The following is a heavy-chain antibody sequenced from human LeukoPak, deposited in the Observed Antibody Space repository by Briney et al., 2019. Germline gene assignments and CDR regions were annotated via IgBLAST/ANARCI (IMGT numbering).Heavy chain of an antibody. CDR3: AKGITIFGVVDYFDY. CDR2: ISYDGSNK. J-gene: IGHJ4*02. V-gene: IGHV3-30*18. D-gene: IGHD3-3*01. Sequence: TGGSLRLSCEASGFTFSRNGMHWVRQAPGKGLEWAAVISYDGSNKYYADSVKGRFTISRDNSKNTLYLQMNSLRAEDTAVYYCAKGITIFGVVDYFDYWGQGTLVTVSS. CDR1: GFTFSRNG.